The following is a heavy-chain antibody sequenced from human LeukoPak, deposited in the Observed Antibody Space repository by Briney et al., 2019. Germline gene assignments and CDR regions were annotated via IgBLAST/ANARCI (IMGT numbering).Heavy chain of an antibody. V-gene: IGHV1-2*06. CDR1: GYTFTGYY. CDR2: INPNSGGT. CDR3: ARVSKYPSYWSSTSCYGGNY. Sequence: RASVKVSCKASGYTFTGYYMHWVRQAPGQRLEWMGRINPNSGGTNYAQKFQGRVTMTRDTSISTAYMELSRLRSDDTAVYYCARVSKYPSYWSSTSCYGGNYWGQGTLVTVSS. J-gene: IGHJ4*02. D-gene: IGHD2-2*01.